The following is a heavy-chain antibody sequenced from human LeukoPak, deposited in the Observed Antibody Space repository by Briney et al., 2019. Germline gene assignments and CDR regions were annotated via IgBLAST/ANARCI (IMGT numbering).Heavy chain of an antibody. Sequence: SVKVSCKASGGTFSSYVFSWVRQAPGQGLEWLGGIIPISGTPNYAQKLQGRVTITKDESTSTAYMDLSGLRSGDTAMYYCAIQGVGAPGSFDIWGQGTMVTVSS. V-gene: IGHV1-69*05. J-gene: IGHJ3*02. CDR1: GGTFSSYV. D-gene: IGHD1-26*01. CDR3: AIQGVGAPGSFDI. CDR2: IIPISGTP.